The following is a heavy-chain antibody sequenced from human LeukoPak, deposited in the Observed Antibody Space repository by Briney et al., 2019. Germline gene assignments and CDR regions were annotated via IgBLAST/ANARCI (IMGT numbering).Heavy chain of an antibody. V-gene: IGHV3-7*01. CDR2: IKQDGGGT. Sequence: PGGSLRLSCAASGFTFSSYGMSWVRQAPGKGLEWVSNIKQDGGGTYYVDSVKGRFTISRDNAKNSLYLQMNSLRAEDTAVYYCARQNYSDSSCYYYSGFGYWGQGTLVTVSS. D-gene: IGHD3-22*01. CDR1: GFTFSSYG. CDR3: ARQNYSDSSCYYYSGFGY. J-gene: IGHJ4*02.